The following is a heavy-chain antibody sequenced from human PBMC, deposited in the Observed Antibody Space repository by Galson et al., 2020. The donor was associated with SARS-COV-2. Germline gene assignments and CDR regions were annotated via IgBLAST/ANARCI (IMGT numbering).Heavy chain of an antibody. J-gene: IGHJ4*02. V-gene: IGHV4-4*02. Sequence: SETLSLTCVVSGDSISSSNWWSWVRQPPGKGLEWVGEIYHSGSTNYNPSLKSRVTISVDKSKNQFSLKLSSVTAADTALYYCARVGVHCSGGNCRYHFDYWGQGILVAVSS. D-gene: IGHD2-15*01. CDR3: ARVGVHCSGGNCRYHFDY. CDR1: GDSISSSNW. CDR2: IYHSGST.